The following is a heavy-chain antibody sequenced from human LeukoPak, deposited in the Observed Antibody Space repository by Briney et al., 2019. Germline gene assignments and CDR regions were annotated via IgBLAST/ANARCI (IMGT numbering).Heavy chain of an antibody. Sequence: GGSLRLSCAASGFTFSNAWMSWVRQAPGKGLEWVGRVKSKSNGGTTGYAAPVKGRFTISRDDSKNTYLQVNSLKSEDAAVYFCTAGVGHSDFDYWGQGTLVTVSS. CDR1: GFTFSNAW. CDR3: TAGVGHSDFDY. V-gene: IGHV3-15*01. D-gene: IGHD2-8*01. J-gene: IGHJ4*02. CDR2: VKSKSNGGTT.